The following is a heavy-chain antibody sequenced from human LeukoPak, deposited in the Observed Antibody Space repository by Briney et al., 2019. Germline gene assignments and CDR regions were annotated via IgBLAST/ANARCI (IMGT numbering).Heavy chain of an antibody. CDR2: VHYTGST. J-gene: IGHJ4*02. D-gene: IGHD6-19*01. Sequence: TSETLSLTCAVSGGSISTYYWSWIRQPPGKGLEWIGYVHYTGSTNYNPSLKSRVTISVDTSKNQFSLKLSSVTAADTALYYCARTIDSGASDYWGQGTLVTVSS. CDR3: ARTIDSGASDY. V-gene: IGHV4-59*01. CDR1: GGSISTYY.